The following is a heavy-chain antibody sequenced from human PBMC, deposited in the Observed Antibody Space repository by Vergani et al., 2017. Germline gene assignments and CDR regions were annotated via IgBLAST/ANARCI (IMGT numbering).Heavy chain of an antibody. CDR3: ARLIVEGGLDQGNWFDP. D-gene: IGHD3/OR15-3a*01. J-gene: IGHJ5*02. CDR1: GYSFTSYW. V-gene: IGHV5-10-1*03. CDR2: IDPSDSYT. Sequence: EVQLVKSGAEVKKPGESLRISCKGSGYSFTSYWISWVRQMPGKGLEWMGRIDPSDSYTNYSPSFQGHVTISADKSISTAYLQWSSLKASDTAMYYCARLIVEGGLDQGNWFDPWGQGTLVTVSS.